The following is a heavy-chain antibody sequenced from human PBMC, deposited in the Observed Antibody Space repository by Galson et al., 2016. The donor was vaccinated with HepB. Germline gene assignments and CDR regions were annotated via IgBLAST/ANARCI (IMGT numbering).Heavy chain of an antibody. J-gene: IGHJ4*02. CDR2: IHYSGDT. V-gene: IGHV4-59*01. D-gene: IGHD5-24*01. CDR3: ARDGYNCGLDC. Sequence: SETLSLTCTVSGGSISTYYWNWIRQPPGKGLEWIGCIHYSGDTKSDPSLKSRVTTSLDTSKNQFSLQPSSVTAADTAIYYCARDGYNCGLDCWGQGTLVTVSS. CDR1: GGSISTYY.